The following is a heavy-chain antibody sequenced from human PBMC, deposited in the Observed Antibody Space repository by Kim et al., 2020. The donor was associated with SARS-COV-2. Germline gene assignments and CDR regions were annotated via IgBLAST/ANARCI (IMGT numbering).Heavy chain of an antibody. CDR1: GGSIRSSSYY. J-gene: IGHJ4*02. V-gene: IGHV4-39*01. Sequence: SETLSLTCTVSGGSIRSSSYYWGWIRQPPGKGLEWIGSIYYSGSTYYNPSLKSRVTISVDTSKNQFSLKLSSVTAADTAVYYCARRTLVGATAGNFDYWGQGTLVTVSS. D-gene: IGHD1-26*01. CDR2: IYYSGST. CDR3: ARRTLVGATAGNFDY.